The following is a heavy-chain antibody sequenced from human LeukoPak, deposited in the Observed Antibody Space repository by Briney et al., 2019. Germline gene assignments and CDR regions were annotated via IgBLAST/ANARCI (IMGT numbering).Heavy chain of an antibody. J-gene: IGHJ4*02. Sequence: SGFRFSDYWMNWVRQAPGKGLEWVASMNQGGSEKHYVDSLRGRFTISRDNAKNSLCLQMSSLRVVDTAVYYCARDGVAAGLYFDSWGQGTLVTVSS. CDR2: MNQGGSEK. V-gene: IGHV3-7*03. D-gene: IGHD2-15*01. CDR1: GFRFSDYW. CDR3: ARDGVAAGLYFDS.